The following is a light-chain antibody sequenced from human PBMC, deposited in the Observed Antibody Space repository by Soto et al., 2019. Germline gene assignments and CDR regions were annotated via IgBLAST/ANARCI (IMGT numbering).Light chain of an antibody. CDR2: DAS. CDR3: QQRGNWPWT. CDR1: QSIRSN. V-gene: IGKV3-11*01. J-gene: IGKJ1*01. Sequence: EIVLTQSPATLSLSPGERATLSCRASQSIRSNLAWYQHKPGQAPRLLIYDASNRATGIPGRFSGSGSGTDFTLTISNLAPEDCAVYYCQQRGNWPWTFGQGAKVEIK.